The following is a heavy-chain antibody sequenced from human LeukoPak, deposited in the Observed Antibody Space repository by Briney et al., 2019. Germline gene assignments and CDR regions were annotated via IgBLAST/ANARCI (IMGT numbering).Heavy chain of an antibody. CDR2: ISYDGSNK. J-gene: IGHJ4*02. Sequence: PGGSLRLSCAASGFTFSSYAMHWVRQAPGKGLEWVAVISYDGSNKYYADSVKGRFTISRDNSKNTLYLQMNSLRAEDTAVYYCAADWSGGSFNPIFDYWGQGTLVTVPS. CDR3: AADWSGGSFNPIFDY. CDR1: GFTFSSYA. D-gene: IGHD1-26*01. V-gene: IGHV3-30*04.